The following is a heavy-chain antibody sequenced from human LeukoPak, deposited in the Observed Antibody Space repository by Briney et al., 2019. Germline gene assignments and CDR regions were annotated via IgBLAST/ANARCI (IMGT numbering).Heavy chain of an antibody. CDR1: GYTFTSYG. J-gene: IGHJ4*02. CDR2: ISAYNGNT. Sequence: GAAVKLSCKASGYTFTSYGISWVRQAPGQGLEWMGWISAYNGNTNYAQKLQGRVTMTTDTSTSTAYMELRSLRSDDTAVYYCARTDRRVGATRSYFDYWGQGTLVTVSS. D-gene: IGHD1-26*01. CDR3: ARTDRRVGATRSYFDY. V-gene: IGHV1-18*01.